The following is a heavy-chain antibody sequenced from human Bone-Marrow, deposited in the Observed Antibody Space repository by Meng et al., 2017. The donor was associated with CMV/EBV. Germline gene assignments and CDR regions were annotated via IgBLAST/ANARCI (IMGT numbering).Heavy chain of an antibody. D-gene: IGHD3-3*01. Sequence: GGSLRLSCAASGFTFSSYWMSWVRQAPGKGLEWVANIKQDGSEKYYVDSVKGRFTISRDNAKNSLYLQMNSLRAEDTAVYYCAREDTIGGGFWSGYTTTYYYYGMDVWGQGTTVTCSS. CDR3: AREDTIGGGFWSGYTTTYYYYGMDV. CDR1: GFTFSSYW. V-gene: IGHV3-7*01. CDR2: IKQDGSEK. J-gene: IGHJ6*02.